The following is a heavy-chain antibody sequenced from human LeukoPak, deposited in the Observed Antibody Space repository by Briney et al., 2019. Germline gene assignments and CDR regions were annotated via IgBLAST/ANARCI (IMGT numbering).Heavy chain of an antibody. Sequence: ASVKVSCKASGYTFTSYAMNWVRQAPGQGLEWMGWINTNTGNPTYAQGFTGRFVFSLDTSVSTAYLQSSSLKAEDTAVYYCARDNSGWSPTYYFDYWGQGTLVTVSS. CDR1: GYTFTSYA. J-gene: IGHJ4*02. CDR3: ARDNSGWSPTYYFDY. D-gene: IGHD6-19*01. CDR2: INTNTGNP. V-gene: IGHV7-4-1*02.